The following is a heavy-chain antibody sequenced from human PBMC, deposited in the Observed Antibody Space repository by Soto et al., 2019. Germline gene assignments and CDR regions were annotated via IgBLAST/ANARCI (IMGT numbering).Heavy chain of an antibody. V-gene: IGHV3-23*01. CDR1: GFTFSSYA. J-gene: IGHJ2*01. CDR3: AKSSGSGFGDSLGWYFDL. D-gene: IGHD3-10*01. CDR2: ISGSGGST. Sequence: PGGSLRLSCAASGFTFSSYAMSWVRQAPGKGLEWVSAISGSGGSTYYADSVKGRFTISRDNSKNTLYLQMNSLRAEDTAVYYCAKSSGSGFGDSLGWYFDLWGRGTLVTVSS.